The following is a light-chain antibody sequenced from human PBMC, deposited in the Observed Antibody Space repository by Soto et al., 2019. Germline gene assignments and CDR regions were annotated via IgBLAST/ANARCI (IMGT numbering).Light chain of an antibody. V-gene: IGKV3-15*01. CDR2: GGS. J-gene: IGKJ2*02. CDR3: HDYVSRPQGT. Sequence: EIVMTQSPATLPVSPGERVTLSCRASQSVGSSLAWYQQKAGQAPRLLIYGGSTRVTGIPARFSGSGSGTEFTFIISSLQSEDFAVYYCHDYVSRPQGTFGQGTKLEIK. CDR1: QSVGSS.